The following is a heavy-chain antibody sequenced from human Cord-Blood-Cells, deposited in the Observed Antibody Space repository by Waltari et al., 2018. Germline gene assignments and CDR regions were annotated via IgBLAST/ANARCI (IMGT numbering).Heavy chain of an antibody. CDR2: MNPNSGNT. J-gene: IGHJ3*02. D-gene: IGHD3-22*01. V-gene: IGHV1-8*01. CDR1: GYTFTSYD. CDR3: ASSSGYYYDAFDI. Sequence: QVQLVQSGAEVTKPGASVKVSCKASGYTFTSYDITWVRQATGQGLEWMGWMNPNSGNTGYAQKFQGRVTMTRNTSISTAYMELSSLRSEDTAVYYCASSSGYYYDAFDIRGQGTMVTVSS.